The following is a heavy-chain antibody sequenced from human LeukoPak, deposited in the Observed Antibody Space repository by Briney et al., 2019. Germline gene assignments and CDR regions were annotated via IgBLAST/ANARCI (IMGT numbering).Heavy chain of an antibody. CDR2: INHSGST. CDR1: GVSFSGYY. D-gene: IGHD3-22*01. J-gene: IGHJ3*02. Sequence: SETLSLTCAVYGVSFSGYYWSWIRQPPGKGLEWIGEINHSGSTNYNPSLKSRVTISVDTSKNQFSLKLSSVTAADTAVYYCARRKPKADSSGYYVLGAFDIWGQGTMVTVSS. V-gene: IGHV4-34*01. CDR3: ARRKPKADSSGYYVLGAFDI.